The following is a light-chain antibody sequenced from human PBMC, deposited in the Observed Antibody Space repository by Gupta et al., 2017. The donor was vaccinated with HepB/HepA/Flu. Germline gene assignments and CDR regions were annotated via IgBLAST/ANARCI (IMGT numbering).Light chain of an antibody. Sequence: EVVLTQSPATLSLSPGERATISCRASHNIGNFLAWYQQKPGQTPRLLIYDASNRATDIPARFSGTGSGTDFSLTISSLEPEDFAIYYCQQRSDWPLMYTFGQGTKLEIK. J-gene: IGKJ2*01. CDR2: DAS. V-gene: IGKV3-11*01. CDR3: QQRSDWPLMYT. CDR1: HNIGNF.